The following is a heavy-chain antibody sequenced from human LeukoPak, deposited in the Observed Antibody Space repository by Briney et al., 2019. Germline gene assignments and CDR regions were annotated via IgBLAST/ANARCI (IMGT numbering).Heavy chain of an antibody. Sequence: PSETLSLTCTVSGGSISSYYWSWIRQPPGKGLEWIGYIYYSGGTNYNPSLKSRVTISVDTSKNQFSLKLSSVTAAVTAVYYCARWGMTTIDYWGQGTLVTVSS. CDR3: ARWGMTTIDY. D-gene: IGHD3-16*01. CDR1: GGSISSYY. J-gene: IGHJ4*02. V-gene: IGHV4-59*01. CDR2: IYYSGGT.